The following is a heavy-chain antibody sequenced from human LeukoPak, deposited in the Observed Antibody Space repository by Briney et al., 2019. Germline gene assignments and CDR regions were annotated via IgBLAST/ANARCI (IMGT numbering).Heavy chain of an antibody. CDR2: FYTSGST. CDR3: ILGNWNVFDY. D-gene: IGHD1-20*01. CDR1: GGSISSGSYY. J-gene: IGHJ4*02. Sequence: PSETLSLTCSVSGGSISSGSYYWSWIRQPAGKGLEWIGRFYTSGSTNYNPSLKSRVTISVDTSKNQFSLKLSSVTAADTAVYYCILGNWNVFDYWGQGTLVTVSS. V-gene: IGHV4-61*02.